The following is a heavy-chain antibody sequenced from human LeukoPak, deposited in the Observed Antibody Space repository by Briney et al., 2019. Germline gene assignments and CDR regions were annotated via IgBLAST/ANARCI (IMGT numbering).Heavy chain of an antibody. CDR2: IKQDGSEK. D-gene: IGHD2-8*01. V-gene: IGHV3-7*01. CDR1: GFTFSSYW. J-gene: IGHJ3*02. Sequence: PGGSLRLSCAASGFTFSSYWMSWVRQAPGKGLEWVANIKQDGSEKYYVDSVKGRFTISRDNAKNSLYLQMNSLRAEDTAVYYCARAVGYCTNGVCPRAFDTWGQGTMVTVSS. CDR3: ARAVGYCTNGVCPRAFDT.